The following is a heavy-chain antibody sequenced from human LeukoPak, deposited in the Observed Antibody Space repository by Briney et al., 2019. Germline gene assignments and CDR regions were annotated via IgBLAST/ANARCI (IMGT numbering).Heavy chain of an antibody. CDR3: AKDHEPSPSGFRTGFFDY. D-gene: IGHD1-14*01. J-gene: IGHJ4*02. V-gene: IGHV3-23*01. CDR1: GFTFSSYA. CDR2: ISGSGGST. Sequence: PGGSLRLSCAASGFTFSSYAMSWVRQAPGKGLEWVSAISGSGGSTYYADSVKGRFTISRDNSKNTLYLQMNSLRAEDTAVYYCAKDHEPSPSGFRTGFFDYWGQGTLVTVSS.